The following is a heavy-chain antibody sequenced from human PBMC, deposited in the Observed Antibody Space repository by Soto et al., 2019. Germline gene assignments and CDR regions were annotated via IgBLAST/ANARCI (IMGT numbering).Heavy chain of an antibody. V-gene: IGHV3-30*18. Sequence: GGSLRLSCAASGFTFSSYGMHWVRQAPGKGLEWVAVILYDGSKKYYADSVKGRFTISRDNSKNALYLQMSSLRAEDTALYYCVKDGSSGWPYFDDMDVWGRGTTVTV. CDR1: GFTFSSYG. J-gene: IGHJ6*02. CDR3: VKDGSSGWPYFDDMDV. D-gene: IGHD6-19*01. CDR2: ILYDGSKK.